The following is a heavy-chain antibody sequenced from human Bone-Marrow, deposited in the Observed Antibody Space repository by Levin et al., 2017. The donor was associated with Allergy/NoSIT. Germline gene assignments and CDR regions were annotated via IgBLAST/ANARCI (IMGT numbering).Heavy chain of an antibody. CDR3: ARDVNTVTSVAY. J-gene: IGHJ4*02. CDR2: VYNSGST. Sequence: SETLSLTCAVSGGSFNTYYWSWIRQPPGQGLEWIGYVYNSGSTSYNPSLKSRVTMSVDTSKNLFSLRLASVTAADTAVYYCARDVNTVTSVAYWGQGALVTVSS. D-gene: IGHD4-11*01. V-gene: IGHV4-59*01. CDR1: GGSFNTYY.